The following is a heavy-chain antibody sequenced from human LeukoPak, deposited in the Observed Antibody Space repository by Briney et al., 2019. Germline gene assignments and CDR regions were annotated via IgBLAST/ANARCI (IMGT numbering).Heavy chain of an antibody. J-gene: IGHJ3*02. D-gene: IGHD6-13*01. CDR3: AREGPSAAAGIYYDAFDI. CDR1: GYSISSGYY. V-gene: IGHV4-38-2*02. Sequence: SETLSLTCTVSGYSISSGYYWGWIRQPPGKGLEWIGSIYHSGSTYYNPSLKSRVTISVDTSKNQFSLKLSSVTAADTAVYYCAREGPSAAAGIYYDAFDIWGQGTMVTVSS. CDR2: IYHSGST.